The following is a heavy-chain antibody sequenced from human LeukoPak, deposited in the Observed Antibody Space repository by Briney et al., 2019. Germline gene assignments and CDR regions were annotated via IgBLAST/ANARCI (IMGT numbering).Heavy chain of an antibody. CDR2: IYNSGTT. J-gene: IGHJ4*02. D-gene: IGHD5-18*01. CDR3: ARTAGWSYGFDY. Sequence: SQTLSLTCTVSGGSLSTGGYYWTWIRQHPGKGLEWVGYIYNSGTTYYNPSLESRVTISGDTSKNQFSLKLNSVTAADTAVYYCARTAGWSYGFDYWGQGTLVTVSS. CDR1: GGSLSTGGYY. V-gene: IGHV4-31*03.